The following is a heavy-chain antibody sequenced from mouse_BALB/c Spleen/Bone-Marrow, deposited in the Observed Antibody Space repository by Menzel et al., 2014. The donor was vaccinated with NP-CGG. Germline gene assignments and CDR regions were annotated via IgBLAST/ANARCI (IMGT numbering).Heavy chain of an antibody. CDR2: ITYSGST. D-gene: IGHD2-14*01. CDR3: ARYRYDYAMDD. J-gene: IGHJ4*01. CDR1: GYSITSDYA. Sequence: EVQLQESGPGLVKPSQSLSLTCTVTGYSITSDYAWNWIRQFPGNKLEWMGYITYSGSTSYNPSLKSRISITRDTSKNQYYLQLNSVTTEDTATYYCARYRYDYAMDDWGQGTSATVSS. V-gene: IGHV3-2*02.